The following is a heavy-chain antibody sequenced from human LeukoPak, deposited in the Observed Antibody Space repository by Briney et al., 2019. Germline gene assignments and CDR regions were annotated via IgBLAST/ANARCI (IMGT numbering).Heavy chain of an antibody. Sequence: SETLSLTCAVYGGSFSDYYWSWIRQPPGKGLEWIGYIYYSGSTNYNPSLKSRVTISVDTSKNQFSLKLSSVTAADTAVYYCASGSSGWYDFDYWGQGTLVTVSS. CDR3: ASGSSGWYDFDY. D-gene: IGHD6-19*01. CDR2: IYYSGST. J-gene: IGHJ4*02. CDR1: GGSFSDYY. V-gene: IGHV4-59*01.